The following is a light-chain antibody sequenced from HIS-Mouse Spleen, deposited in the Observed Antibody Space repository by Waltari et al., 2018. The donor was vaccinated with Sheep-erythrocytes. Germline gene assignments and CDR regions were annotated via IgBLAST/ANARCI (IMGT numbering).Light chain of an antibody. Sequence: EIVLTQSPATLSLSPGKRATLSCRASQSVSSYLAWYQQKPGQAPRPLIYDASNRATGIPARFSGSGSGTDFTLTISSLEPEDFAVYYCQQRSNWPPLTFGGGTKVEIK. CDR2: DAS. J-gene: IGKJ4*01. V-gene: IGKV3-11*01. CDR3: QQRSNWPPLT. CDR1: QSVSSY.